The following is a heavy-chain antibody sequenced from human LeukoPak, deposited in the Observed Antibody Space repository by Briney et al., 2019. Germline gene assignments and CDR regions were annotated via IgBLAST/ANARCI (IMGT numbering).Heavy chain of an antibody. J-gene: IGHJ4*02. Sequence: GGSLRLSCAASGLTFSSYAMSWVRQAPGKGLDWVSTISGTGGSTYYGDSVKGRFTISRDNSKNTLYLQMNSLRAEDTAVYYCAKAPPYKKYFDYWGQGTLVTVSS. D-gene: IGHD1-1*01. CDR2: ISGTGGST. CDR3: AKAPPYKKYFDY. CDR1: GLTFSSYA. V-gene: IGHV3-23*01.